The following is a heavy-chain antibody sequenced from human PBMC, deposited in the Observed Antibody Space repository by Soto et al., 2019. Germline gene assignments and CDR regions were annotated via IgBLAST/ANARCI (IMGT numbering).Heavy chain of an antibody. J-gene: IGHJ6*02. D-gene: IGHD3-10*01. Sequence: QVQVVQSGVEVRRPGSSVKVSCKASGDTFKNCVISWVRQAPGQGLAWMGGIIPLFGTTDFAQRFQGRLTIKTDESTTTAYMELSRLRSEDTATYYCAAELGFGKLSVVWGQGTTVIVS. CDR1: GDTFKNCV. CDR3: AAELGFGKLSVV. V-gene: IGHV1-69*01. CDR2: IIPLFGTT.